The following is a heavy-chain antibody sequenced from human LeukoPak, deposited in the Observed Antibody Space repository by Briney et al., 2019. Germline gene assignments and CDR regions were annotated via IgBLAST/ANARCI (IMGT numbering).Heavy chain of an antibody. CDR1: GGSISSGGYY. D-gene: IGHD5-24*01. CDR3: ARNRDGYNEIFDY. Sequence: PSESLSLACTVSGGSISSGGYYWSWIRQHPGKGLEWIGYIYYSGSTYYNPSLKSRVTISVDTSKNQFSLKLCSVTAADTAVYYCARNRDGYNEIFDYWGQGTLVTVSS. CDR2: IYYSGST. J-gene: IGHJ4*02. V-gene: IGHV4-31*03.